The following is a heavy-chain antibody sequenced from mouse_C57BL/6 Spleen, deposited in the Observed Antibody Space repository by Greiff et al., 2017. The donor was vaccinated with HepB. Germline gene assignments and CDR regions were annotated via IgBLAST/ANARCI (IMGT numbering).Heavy chain of an antibody. CDR1: GFTFSDYG. D-gene: IGHD1-1*01. CDR2: ISSGSSTI. J-gene: IGHJ1*03. CDR3: ARGTTVVYWYFDV. Sequence: EVKVVESGGGLVKPGGSLKLSCAASGFTFSDYGMHWVRRAPEKGLEWVAYISSGSSTIYYADTVKGRFTISRDNAKNTLFLQMTSLGSEDTAMYYCARGTTVVYWYFDVWGTGTTVTVSS. V-gene: IGHV5-17*01.